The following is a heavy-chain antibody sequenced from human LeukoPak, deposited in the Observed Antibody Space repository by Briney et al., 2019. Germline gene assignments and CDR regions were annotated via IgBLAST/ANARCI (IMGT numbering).Heavy chain of an antibody. V-gene: IGHV1-8*01. Sequence: ASVKVSCKTSGFTFTTHDINWVRQATGQGLEWMGWMNPNNGDTGYAQKFQGRVTMTRDTSISTAYMELSSLRSEDTAVYYCARGLGSYSTTWYPALRYWGQGTQVTVSS. J-gene: IGHJ4*02. CDR3: ARGLGSYSTTWYPALRY. CDR1: GFTFTTHD. CDR2: MNPNNGDT. D-gene: IGHD6-13*01.